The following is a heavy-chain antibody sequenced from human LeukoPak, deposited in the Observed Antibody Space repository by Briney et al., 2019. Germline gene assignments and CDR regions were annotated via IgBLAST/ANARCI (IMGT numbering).Heavy chain of an antibody. J-gene: IGHJ4*02. Sequence: SGTLPLTCAVSGDSISNSHWWRLVRQPPGKGLEWIGEIYHSGSTNYNPSLKSRVTISVDKSKNQFSLKLSSVTAADTAVYYCAGTYYYDSSGYYLPRYFDYWGQGTLVTVCS. CDR3: AGTYYYDSSGYYLPRYFDY. CDR1: GDSISNSHW. V-gene: IGHV4-4*02. CDR2: IYHSGST. D-gene: IGHD3-22*01.